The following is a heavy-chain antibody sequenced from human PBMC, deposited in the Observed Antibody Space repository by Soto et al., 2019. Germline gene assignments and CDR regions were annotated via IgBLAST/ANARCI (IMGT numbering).Heavy chain of an antibody. J-gene: IGHJ3*02. CDR1: GVSIIIGGYS. D-gene: IGHD6-6*01. CDR2: IYHSGST. Sequence: TLSLTFAVSGVSIIIGGYSWSWIRQPPGKGLEWIGYIYHSGSTYYNPSLKSRVTISVDRSKNQFSLKLSSVTAADTAVYYCARYEYSSSPSRSDAFDIWGQGTMVTVSS. V-gene: IGHV4-30-2*01. CDR3: ARYEYSSSPSRSDAFDI.